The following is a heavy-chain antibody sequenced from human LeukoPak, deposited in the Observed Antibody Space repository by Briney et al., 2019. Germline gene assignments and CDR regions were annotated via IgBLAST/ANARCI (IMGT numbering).Heavy chain of an antibody. Sequence: ASVKVSCKASGYTFTSYGISWVRQAPGQGLEWMGWISAYNGNTNYAQKLQGRVTMTTDTSTSTAYMELSSLRPDDTAVYYCAGLGASGYYYMDVWGKGTTVTVSS. V-gene: IGHV1-18*01. D-gene: IGHD3-16*01. CDR1: GYTFTSYG. CDR3: AGLGASGYYYMDV. CDR2: ISAYNGNT. J-gene: IGHJ6*03.